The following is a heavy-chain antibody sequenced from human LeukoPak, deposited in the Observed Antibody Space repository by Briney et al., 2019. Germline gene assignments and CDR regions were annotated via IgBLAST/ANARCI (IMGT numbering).Heavy chain of an antibody. Sequence: PSVTLSLTCSVSGGSISSKNYYWGWIRQPPGKGLEWIGSISDSGSTYDNPSLKSRVTMSVDTSKNQFSLRLTSVTAADTAVYHCARHTNFIAGDTRHFDYWGQGTLVTVSS. CDR1: GGSISSKNYY. J-gene: IGHJ4*02. CDR3: ARHTNFIAGDTRHFDY. V-gene: IGHV4-39*01. CDR2: ISDSGST. D-gene: IGHD1-26*01.